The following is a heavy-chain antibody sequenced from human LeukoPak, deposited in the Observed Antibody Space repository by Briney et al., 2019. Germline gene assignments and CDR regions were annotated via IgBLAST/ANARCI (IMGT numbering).Heavy chain of an antibody. J-gene: IGHJ4*02. CDR3: AKKLTGTTVTYLDY. Sequence: LSGGSLRLSCAASGFTFSSCGMSWVRQAPGKGLEWVSSLSSSGGSTYYADSVKGRFTISRDNSKNTLYLQMNSLRAEDTAVYYCAKKLTGTTVTYLDYWGQGTLVTVSS. CDR2: LSSSGGST. V-gene: IGHV3-23*01. CDR1: GFTFSSCG. D-gene: IGHD4-17*01.